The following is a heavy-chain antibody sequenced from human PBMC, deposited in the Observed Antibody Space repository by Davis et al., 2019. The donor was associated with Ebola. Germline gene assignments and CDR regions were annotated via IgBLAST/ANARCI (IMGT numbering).Heavy chain of an antibody. CDR2: INSDESRT. CDR3: ARERGPYILGWFEPFDI. D-gene: IGHD3-10*01. Sequence: GESLKISCAASGFPFSDYWMHWVRQAPGEGLMWVSRINSDESRTTYADSVKGRFTISRANAKNSLLLQMDSLTAEDTAVYYCARERGPYILGWFEPFDIWGQGTRVTVSS. CDR1: GFPFSDYW. J-gene: IGHJ3*02. V-gene: IGHV3-74*01.